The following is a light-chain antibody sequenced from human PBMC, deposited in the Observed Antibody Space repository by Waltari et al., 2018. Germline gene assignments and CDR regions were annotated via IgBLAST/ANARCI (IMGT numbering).Light chain of an antibody. V-gene: IGKV1-5*03. CDR2: KAS. CDR3: HQYHVPPLT. J-gene: IGKJ5*01. Sequence: DIQMTQSPSTLSASVGDTVTITCRASQSISSWLAWYQQKPGKAPKLLIHKASTLESGVPSRFSGSGSGTEFTLTIDSLQPEDVAVYYCHQYHVPPLTFGQGTRLEIK. CDR1: QSISSW.